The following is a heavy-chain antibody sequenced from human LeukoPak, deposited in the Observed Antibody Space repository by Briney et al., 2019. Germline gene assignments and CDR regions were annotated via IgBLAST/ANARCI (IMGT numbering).Heavy chain of an antibody. Sequence: ASVKVSCKASGYTFTSYGISWVRQAPGQGLEWMGWISAYNGNTNYAQKLQGRVTMTTDTSTSTAYMELRSLRSDDTAVYYCARDRIAVAGATHDAFDIWGQGTMVTVSS. CDR3: ARDRIAVAGATHDAFDI. CDR2: ISAYNGNT. J-gene: IGHJ3*02. CDR1: GYTFTSYG. V-gene: IGHV1-18*01. D-gene: IGHD6-19*01.